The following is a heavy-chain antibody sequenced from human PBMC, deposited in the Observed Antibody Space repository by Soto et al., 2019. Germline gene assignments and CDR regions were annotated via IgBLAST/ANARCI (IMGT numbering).Heavy chain of an antibody. J-gene: IGHJ4*02. CDR3: WRHDKTALPPLDS. D-gene: IGHD1-1*01. CDR1: GAGDTFSNYG. V-gene: IGHV1-69*06. CDR2: TIPAFGTA. Sequence: QVHLVQSGAEVKSPGSAVKVSCKVSGAGDTFSNYGLNWMRQAPGQGLEWLGGTIPAFGTANYAQKFQGRVTITADTSTSTAYMELRCLRSDDTAVYYCWRHDKTALPPLDSWGQGTLVSVSS.